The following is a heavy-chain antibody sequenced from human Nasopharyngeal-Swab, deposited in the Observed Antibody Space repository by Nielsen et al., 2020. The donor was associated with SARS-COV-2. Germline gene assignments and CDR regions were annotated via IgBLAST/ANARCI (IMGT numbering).Heavy chain of an antibody. Sequence: SETLSLTCAVYGGSFSGYYWTWIRQPPGKGLEWIGEINRSGSANYNPSLEGRVTISVDTSKNQFSLKLSSVTAADTAVYYCARRYYYDSSGYYLAAFDIWGQGTMVTVSS. D-gene: IGHD3-22*01. CDR3: ARRYYYDSSGYYLAAFDI. V-gene: IGHV4-34*01. CDR2: INRSGSA. CDR1: GGSFSGYY. J-gene: IGHJ3*02.